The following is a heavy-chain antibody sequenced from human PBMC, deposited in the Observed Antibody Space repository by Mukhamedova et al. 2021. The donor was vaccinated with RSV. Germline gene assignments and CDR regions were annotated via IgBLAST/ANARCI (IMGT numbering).Heavy chain of an antibody. J-gene: IGHJ6*02. CDR3: ARVKGSGHYGMDV. CDR2: ISGSTYHT. Sequence: VSSISGSTYHTYYADPVKGRFTIPRDNAKNSLYLQMNSLRAEDTAVYYCARVKGSGHYGMDVWGQGTTVTVSS. D-gene: IGHD3-10*01. V-gene: IGHV3-21*01.